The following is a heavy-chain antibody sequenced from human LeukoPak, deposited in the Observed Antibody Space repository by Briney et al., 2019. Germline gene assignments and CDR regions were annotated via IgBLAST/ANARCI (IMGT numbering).Heavy chain of an antibody. Sequence: SETLSLTCTVSGGSISSYYWSWIRQPPGKGLEWIGYIYYSGSTNYNPSLKSRVTISVDTSKNQFSLKLSSVTAADTAVYYCARHVGWYSSGWSDAFDIWGQGTMVTVSS. CDR3: ARHVGWYSSGWSDAFDI. J-gene: IGHJ3*02. CDR2: IYYSGST. CDR1: GGSISSYY. D-gene: IGHD6-19*01. V-gene: IGHV4-59*08.